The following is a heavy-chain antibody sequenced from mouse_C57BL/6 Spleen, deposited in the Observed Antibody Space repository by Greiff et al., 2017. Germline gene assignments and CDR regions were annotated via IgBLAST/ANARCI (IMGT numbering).Heavy chain of an antibody. CDR1: GYTFTSYW. CDR2: IDPSDSST. V-gene: IGHV1-69*01. J-gene: IGHJ4*01. CDR3: ARAYYSNMDY. Sequence: QVQLQQPGAELVMPGASVKLSCKASGYTFTSYWMHWVKQRPGQGLEWIGEIDPSDSSTNYNQKFKGKSTLTVDKSSSTAYMQLSSLTSEDSAVDYCARAYYSNMDYWGQGTSVTVSS. D-gene: IGHD2-5*01.